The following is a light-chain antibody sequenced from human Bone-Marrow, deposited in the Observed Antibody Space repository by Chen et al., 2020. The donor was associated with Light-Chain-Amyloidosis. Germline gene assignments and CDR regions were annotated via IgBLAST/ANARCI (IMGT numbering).Light chain of an antibody. CDR1: SGSIATNY. J-gene: IGLJ3*02. CDR2: EDD. V-gene: IGLV6-57*01. CDR3: QSYQGSSQGV. Sequence: NFMLTQPHSVSESPGKTVTISCTRSSGSIATNYMNWYQQRPGSSPTTVLYEDDQRPSGVPDRFSGSIDRSSNSASLTISGLKTEDEADYYCQSYQGSSQGVFGGGTKLTVL.